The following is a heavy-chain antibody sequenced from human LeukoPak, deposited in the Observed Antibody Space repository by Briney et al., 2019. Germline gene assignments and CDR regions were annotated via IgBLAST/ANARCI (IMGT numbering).Heavy chain of an antibody. V-gene: IGHV3-23*01. CDR2: ISGSGGST. CDR3: AKEKSGYDSPPFDP. D-gene: IGHD5-12*01. J-gene: IGHJ5*02. CDR1: GFTVSSNS. Sequence: PGGSLRLSCTVSGFTVSSNSMSWVRQAPGQGLEWVSAISGSGGSTYYADSVKGLFTISRENSKSTLYLQMISLRAEDTAVYYCAKEKSGYDSPPFDPWGQGTLVTVSS.